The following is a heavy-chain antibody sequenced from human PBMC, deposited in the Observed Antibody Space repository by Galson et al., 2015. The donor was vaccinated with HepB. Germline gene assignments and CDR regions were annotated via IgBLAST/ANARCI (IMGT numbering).Heavy chain of an antibody. CDR2: ISSSSTYI. CDR1: GFTFSTYS. Sequence: SLRLSCAASGFTFSTYSMNWVRRAPGKGLEWLSYISSSSTYIYYRDSVKGRFTISRDNAKNSLYLQMNSLRDEDTAVYYCVTESGHTLTVWGQGTLVTASS. D-gene: IGHD5-18*01. CDR3: VTESGHTLTV. J-gene: IGHJ4*02. V-gene: IGHV3-48*02.